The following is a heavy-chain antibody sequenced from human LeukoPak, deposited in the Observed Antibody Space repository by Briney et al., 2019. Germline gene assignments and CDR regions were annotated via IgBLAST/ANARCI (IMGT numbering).Heavy chain of an antibody. D-gene: IGHD2-15*01. CDR1: GYTFTSYG. CDR2: ISAYNGNT. V-gene: IGHV1-18*01. CDR3: ARFKGFNAYYGMDV. J-gene: IGHJ6*02. Sequence: ASVKVSCKASGYTFTSYGISWVRQAPGQGLEWMGWISAYNGNTNYAQKLQGRVTMTTDTSTSTAYMELSSLRSEDTAVYYCARFKGFNAYYGMDVWGQGTTVTVSS.